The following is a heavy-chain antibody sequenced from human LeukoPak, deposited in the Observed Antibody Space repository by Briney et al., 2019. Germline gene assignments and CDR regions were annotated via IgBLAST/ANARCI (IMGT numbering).Heavy chain of an antibody. CDR2: ISSSSSTI. J-gene: IGHJ3*02. Sequence: PGGSLRLSCAASGFTFSSYSMNWVRQAPGKGLEWVSYISSSSSTIYYADSVKGRFTISRDNAKNSLYLQMNSLRAEDTAVYYCARGHKEWELLGAFDIWGQGTMVTVSS. CDR3: ARGHKEWELLGAFDI. V-gene: IGHV3-48*04. CDR1: GFTFSSYS. D-gene: IGHD1-26*01.